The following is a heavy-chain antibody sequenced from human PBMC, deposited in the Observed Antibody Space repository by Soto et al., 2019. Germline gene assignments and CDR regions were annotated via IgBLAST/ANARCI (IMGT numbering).Heavy chain of an antibody. CDR2: IYWDDDK. J-gene: IGHJ4*02. D-gene: IGHD5-12*01. Sequence: QITLKESGPTLVKPTQILTLTCTLSGFSLFTSGVGVGWIRQPPGEALEWLALIYWDDDKRYSPILRSRLTITKDTSKNQVVLTVTNMEPVDTATYYCAHKGDGYRGFKYWGQGTLVTVSS. CDR3: AHKGDGYRGFKY. CDR1: GFSLFTSGVG. V-gene: IGHV2-5*02.